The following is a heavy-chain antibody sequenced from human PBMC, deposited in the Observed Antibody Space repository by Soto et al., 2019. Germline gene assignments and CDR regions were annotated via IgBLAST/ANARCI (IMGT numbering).Heavy chain of an antibody. Sequence: EASVKVSCKASGGTFSSYAISWVRQAPGQGLEWMGGIIPIFGTANYAQKFQGRVTITADESTSTAYMELSSLRSEDTAVYYCARGSSLDRSYVLRYYYYYGMDVWGQGTTVTVSS. J-gene: IGHJ6*02. CDR3: ARGSSLDRSYVLRYYYYYGMDV. CDR1: GGTFSSYA. D-gene: IGHD3-16*01. CDR2: IIPIFGTA. V-gene: IGHV1-69*13.